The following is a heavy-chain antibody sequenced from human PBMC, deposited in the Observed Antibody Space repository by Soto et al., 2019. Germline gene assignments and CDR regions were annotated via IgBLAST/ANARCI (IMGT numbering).Heavy chain of an antibody. D-gene: IGHD6-13*01. V-gene: IGHV3-30*18. Sequence: GESLKISCAASGFTFSSYGMHWVRQAPGKGLEWVAVISYDGSNKYYADSVKGRFTISRDNSKNTLYLQMNSLRAEDTAVYYCEKDLIAAAGNGYWGQGTLVTVSS. CDR2: ISYDGSNK. J-gene: IGHJ4*02. CDR1: GFTFSSYG. CDR3: EKDLIAAAGNGY.